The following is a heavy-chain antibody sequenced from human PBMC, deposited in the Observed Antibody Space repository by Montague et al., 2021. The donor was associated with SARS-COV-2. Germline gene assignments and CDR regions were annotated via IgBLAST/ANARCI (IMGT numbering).Heavy chain of an antibody. D-gene: IGHD6-19*01. CDR2: ISSSSYI. J-gene: IGHJ4*02. CDR1: GFTFSSYS. V-gene: IGHV3-21*01. Sequence: SLRLSCAASGFTFSSYSMSWVRQAPGKGLEWVSSISSSSYIYYADSVKGRFTISRDNAKNSLYLQMNSLRAEDTAVYYCARNLGSGWAFFDYWGQGTLVTVSS. CDR3: ARNLGSGWAFFDY.